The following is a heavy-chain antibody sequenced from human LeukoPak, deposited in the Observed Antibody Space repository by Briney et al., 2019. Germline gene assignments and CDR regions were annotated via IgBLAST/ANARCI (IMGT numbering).Heavy chain of an antibody. CDR2: VSGSGAST. V-gene: IGHV3-23*01. Sequence: PGGSLRLSCAASGFTFSSHAMRWVRQAPGKGLKWVSTVSGSGASTYYADSVKGRFSISRDNSDNTLYLHMNSLRAEDTAVYYCATAVLLRNYYGLGTYYNGAFDIWGQGTMVTVSS. D-gene: IGHD3-10*01. J-gene: IGHJ3*02. CDR1: GFTFSSHA. CDR3: ATAVLLRNYYGLGTYYNGAFDI.